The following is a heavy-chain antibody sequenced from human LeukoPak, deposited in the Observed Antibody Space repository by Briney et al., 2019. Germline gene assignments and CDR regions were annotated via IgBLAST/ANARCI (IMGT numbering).Heavy chain of an antibody. CDR2: ISTGTYI. CDR3: ATTAPIAVAGTGYYYYYMDV. D-gene: IGHD6-19*01. CDR1: GSTFSRFE. Sequence: GGSLRLSCVASGSTFSRFEMNWVRQAPGKGLEWISHISTGTYIAYADSVKGRFTIPRDNAKNSLYLQMNSLRAEDTAVYYCATTAPIAVAGTGYYYYYMDVWGKGTTVTISS. J-gene: IGHJ6*03. V-gene: IGHV3-48*03.